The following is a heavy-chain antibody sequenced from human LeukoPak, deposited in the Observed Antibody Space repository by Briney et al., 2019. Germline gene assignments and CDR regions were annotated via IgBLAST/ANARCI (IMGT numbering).Heavy chain of an antibody. J-gene: IGHJ4*02. CDR2: INPEKRGT. CDR1: GYTFTGYA. D-gene: IGHD3-16*01. CDR3: ARDIERERGGYYFDY. Sequence: ASVKVSCKASGYTFTGYAIHWVRQAPGQGLEWMGWINPEKRGTGYAHKFQGRVTMTSDTSISTAYMELSRLRSDDTAVYYCARDIERERGGYYFDYWGQGTLVTVSS. V-gene: IGHV1-2*02.